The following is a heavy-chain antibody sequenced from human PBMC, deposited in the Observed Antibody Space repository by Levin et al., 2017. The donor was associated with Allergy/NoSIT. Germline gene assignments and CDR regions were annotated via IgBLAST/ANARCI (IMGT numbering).Heavy chain of an antibody. Sequence: SGESLKISCKASGGTFNTYSISWVRQAPGKRLEWMGRIIPILGKTDSAPKFQDRVTFTADKSANTAYMEISRLTSDDTAVYYCARGVQLWYHFDYWGQGTLITVSS. CDR1: GGTFNTYS. J-gene: IGHJ4*02. CDR2: IIPILGKT. CDR3: ARGVQLWYHFDY. V-gene: IGHV1-69*02. D-gene: IGHD5-24*01.